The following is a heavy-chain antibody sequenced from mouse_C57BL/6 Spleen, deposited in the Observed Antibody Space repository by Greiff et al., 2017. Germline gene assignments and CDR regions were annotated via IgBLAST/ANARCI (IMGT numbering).Heavy chain of an antibody. CDR3: AREDYSNYEGAMDY. Sequence: QVQLKESGAELMKPGASVKLSCKATGYTFTGYWIEWVKQRPGHGLEWIGEILPGSGSTNYNEKFKGKATLTADTSSNTAYMQLSSLTPEDSAIYYCAREDYSNYEGAMDYWGQGTSVTVSS. D-gene: IGHD2-5*01. J-gene: IGHJ4*01. V-gene: IGHV1-9*01. CDR2: ILPGSGST. CDR1: GYTFTGYW.